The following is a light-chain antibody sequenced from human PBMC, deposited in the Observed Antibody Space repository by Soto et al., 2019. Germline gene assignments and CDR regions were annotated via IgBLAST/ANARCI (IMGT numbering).Light chain of an antibody. CDR1: QSVSSSY. J-gene: IGKJ3*01. Sequence: EIVLTQSPGTLSLSPGERATLSCRASQSVSSSYLAWNQQKPGQAPRLLIYGASSRATGIPDRFSGSGSGTDFTFTIIRLEPEDFAVYYCQQYGSSPFTFGPGTKVDIK. V-gene: IGKV3-20*01. CDR3: QQYGSSPFT. CDR2: GAS.